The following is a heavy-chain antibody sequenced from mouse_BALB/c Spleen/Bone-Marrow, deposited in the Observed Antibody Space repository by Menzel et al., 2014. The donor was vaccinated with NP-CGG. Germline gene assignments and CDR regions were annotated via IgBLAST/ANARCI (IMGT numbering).Heavy chain of an antibody. CDR2: IDPYSGGT. CDR3: ARELSRARDY. V-gene: IGHV1S135*01. D-gene: IGHD2-12*01. Sequence: VQLQQSGPELVKPGASVKVSCKASGYAFTRYNMYWVKQSHGKSLEWIGYIDPYSGGTNYNQKFKGKATLTVDKSSSTAYMHLNSLTSGDSAVYYCARELSRARDYWGQGTSVTVSS. CDR1: GYAFTRYN. J-gene: IGHJ4*01.